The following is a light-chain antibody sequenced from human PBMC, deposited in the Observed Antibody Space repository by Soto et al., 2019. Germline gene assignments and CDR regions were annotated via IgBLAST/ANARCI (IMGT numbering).Light chain of an antibody. J-gene: IGKJ5*01. V-gene: IGKV1-39*01. Sequence: DIQMTQSPSSVSASVGDRVTITCRASQSISSYLNWYQQKPGKAPKLLIYAASSLQSGVPSRFSGSGSGTDFTLTSSSLQPEDFATYYCQQSYSTPPITFGQGTRLEIK. CDR3: QQSYSTPPIT. CDR1: QSISSY. CDR2: AAS.